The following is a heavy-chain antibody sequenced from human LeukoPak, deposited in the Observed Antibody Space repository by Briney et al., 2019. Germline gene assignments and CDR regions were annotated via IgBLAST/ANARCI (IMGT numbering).Heavy chain of an antibody. CDR2: IYHSGST. J-gene: IGHJ6*03. CDR3: ARDPSYGAYYYMDV. CDR1: GGSISSSSYY. D-gene: IGHD4/OR15-4a*01. Sequence: SETLSLTCTVSGGSISSSSYYWGWIRQPPGKGLEWIGSIYHSGSTYYNPSLKSRVTISVDMSKNQFSLKLSSVTAADTAVYYCARDPSYGAYYYMDVWGKGTTVTVS. V-gene: IGHV4-39*07.